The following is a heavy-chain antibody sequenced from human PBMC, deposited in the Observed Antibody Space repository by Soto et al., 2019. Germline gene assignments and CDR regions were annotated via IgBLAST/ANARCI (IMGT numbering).Heavy chain of an antibody. CDR2: LSGSGGST. Sequence: EVQLLESGGGLVQPGGSLRLSCAASGFTFSSYAMSWVRQAPGKGLEWVSTLSGSGGSTYSADSVNGRFTISRDNSKNTLYLQMNSLRAADTAVYYCAKDSTAYSSAYAFDSWGQGTLVTVSS. J-gene: IGHJ4*02. CDR3: AKDSTAYSSAYAFDS. CDR1: GFTFSSYA. V-gene: IGHV3-23*01. D-gene: IGHD6-6*01.